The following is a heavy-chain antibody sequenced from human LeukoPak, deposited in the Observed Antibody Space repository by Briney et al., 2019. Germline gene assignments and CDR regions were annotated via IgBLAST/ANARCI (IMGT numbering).Heavy chain of an antibody. V-gene: IGHV3-30*04. CDR3: ARDWSLGYSIDY. Sequence: HSGGSLRLSCAASGFTFSSYAMDWVRQAPGKGLEWVAVVSYDGSNKFHADSVKGRFTISRDNSKNTLHLQMNSLRAEDTAVYYCARDWSLGYSIDYWGQGTLVTVSS. CDR2: VSYDGSNK. D-gene: IGHD5-18*01. CDR1: GFTFSSYA. J-gene: IGHJ4*02.